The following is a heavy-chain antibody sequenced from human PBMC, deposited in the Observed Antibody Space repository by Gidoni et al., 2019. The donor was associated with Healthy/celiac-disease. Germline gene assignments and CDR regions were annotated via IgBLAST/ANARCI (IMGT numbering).Heavy chain of an antibody. CDR3: AKDRAWIPLWLAGFDY. V-gene: IGHV3-23*01. Sequence: EVQLLESGGGLVQPGGSLRLSGAASGFTFSSYAMSWVRQAPGKGLEWVSAISGSGGSTYYADSVKGRFTISRDNSKNTLYLQMNSLRAEDTAVYYCAKDRAWIPLWLAGFDYWGQGTLVTVSS. J-gene: IGHJ4*02. D-gene: IGHD5-18*01. CDR1: GFTFSSYA. CDR2: ISGSGGST.